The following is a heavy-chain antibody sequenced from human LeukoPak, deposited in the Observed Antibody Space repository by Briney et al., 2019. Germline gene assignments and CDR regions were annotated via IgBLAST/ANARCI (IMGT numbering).Heavy chain of an antibody. J-gene: IGHJ5*02. CDR3: ARALSSQWLVPPSNWFDP. Sequence: SETLSVTCTVSGDSIRSSRYYWGWIRQPPGMGLEWIGSSYYNARTYYNPSLKSRVTISVDTSKNQFSLKLSSVTAADTAVYYCARALSSQWLVPPSNWFDPWGQGTLVTVSS. V-gene: IGHV4-39*07. CDR1: GDSIRSSRYY. CDR2: SYYNART. D-gene: IGHD6-19*01.